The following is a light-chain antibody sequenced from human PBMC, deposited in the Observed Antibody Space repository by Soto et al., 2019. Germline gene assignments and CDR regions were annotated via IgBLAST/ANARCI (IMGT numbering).Light chain of an antibody. V-gene: IGKV3-11*01. Sequence: IVLTQSPSTLSLSPGERATLSCRASQSVSSYLAWYQQKPGQAPRLLIYDASNRATGIPARFSGSGSGTDFTLTISSLEPEDFAVYYCQQRSNLPWTFGQGTKVDFK. CDR2: DAS. CDR1: QSVSSY. J-gene: IGKJ1*01. CDR3: QQRSNLPWT.